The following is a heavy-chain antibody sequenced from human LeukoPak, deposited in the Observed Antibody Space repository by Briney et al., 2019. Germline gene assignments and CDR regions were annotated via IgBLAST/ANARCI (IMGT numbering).Heavy chain of an antibody. V-gene: IGHV3-23*01. Sequence: GESLRLSCAASGFTFTSYAMSWVRQAPGKGLEWVSAIFDSDGSAYYSDSVKGRFTISRDNSKNTLYLQMNSLRAEDTAVYYCAKEGRFLEWSDAFDYWGQGTLVTV. CDR2: IFDSDGSA. D-gene: IGHD3-3*01. CDR1: GFTFTSYA. CDR3: AKEGRFLEWSDAFDY. J-gene: IGHJ4*02.